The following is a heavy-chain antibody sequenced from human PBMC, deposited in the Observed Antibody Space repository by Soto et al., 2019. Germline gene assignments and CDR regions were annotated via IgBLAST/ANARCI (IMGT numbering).Heavy chain of an antibody. CDR3: ARALSWQWLVDYCCYGLDV. Sequence: ESGPTLVNPTQTLTLTCTFSGFSLSTSGVGVGWIRQPPGKALEWLALIYWDDDKRYSPSLKSRLTITKDTSKNQVVLTMTNMEAEDTAVYYCARALSWQWLVDYCCYGLDVWGQGTTVTVSS. J-gene: IGHJ6*02. D-gene: IGHD6-19*01. V-gene: IGHV2-5*02. CDR1: GFSLSTSGVG. CDR2: IYWDDDK.